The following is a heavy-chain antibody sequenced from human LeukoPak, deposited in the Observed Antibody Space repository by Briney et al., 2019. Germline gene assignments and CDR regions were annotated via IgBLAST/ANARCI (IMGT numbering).Heavy chain of an antibody. CDR2: IYHSGST. Sequence: SETLSLTCTVSGGSISSGGYYWSWIRQPPGKGLEWIGYIYHSGSTYYNPSLKSRVTISVDRSKNQFSLKLSSVTAADTAVYYCARVRAAWDSGSYFFDYWGQGTLVTVSS. J-gene: IGHJ4*02. CDR1: GGSISSGGYY. D-gene: IGHD1-26*01. V-gene: IGHV4-30-2*01. CDR3: ARVRAAWDSGSYFFDY.